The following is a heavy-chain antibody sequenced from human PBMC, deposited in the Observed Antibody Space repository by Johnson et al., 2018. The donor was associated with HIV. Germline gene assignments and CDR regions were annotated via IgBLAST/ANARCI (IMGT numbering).Heavy chain of an antibody. CDR1: GFTFSSYA. Sequence: ASGFTFSSYAMHWVRQAPGKGLEWVAVISYDGSNKYYADSVKGRFTISRDNSKNTLYLQMNSLRAEDTALYYCARQQQLTHDAFDIWGQGTMVTVSS. V-gene: IGHV3-30*04. J-gene: IGHJ3*02. CDR2: ISYDGSNK. CDR3: ARQQQLTHDAFDI. D-gene: IGHD6-13*01.